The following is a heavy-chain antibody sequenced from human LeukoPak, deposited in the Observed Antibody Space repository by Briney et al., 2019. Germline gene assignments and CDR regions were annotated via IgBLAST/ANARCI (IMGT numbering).Heavy chain of an antibody. CDR2: INPYGSST. CDR1: GVTFTTYW. J-gene: IGHJ1*01. CDR3: YRLGYTYGQFDH. D-gene: IGHD5-18*01. Sequence: PVGSLRLSCAPSGVTFTTYWMHWVRQAPGTGLGCFSRINPYGSSTIYADSVKCRFTIPTDNAKTTTYPQINSLISQATALPYFYRLGYTYGQFDHW. V-gene: IGHV3-74*01.